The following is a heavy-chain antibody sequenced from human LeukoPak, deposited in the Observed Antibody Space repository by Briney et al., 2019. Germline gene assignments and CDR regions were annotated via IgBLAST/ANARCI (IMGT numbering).Heavy chain of an antibody. CDR3: ARDPRYDILTRAKGQYDY. CDR2: ISYDGSNK. V-gene: IGHV3-30*03. J-gene: IGHJ4*02. CDR1: GFTFSSYG. Sequence: GRSLRLSCAASGFTFSSYGMHWVRQAPGKGLEWVAVISYDGSNKYYADSVKGRFTISRDNSKNTLYLQMNSLRAEDTAVYYCARDPRYDILTRAKGQYDYWGQGTLVTVSS. D-gene: IGHD3-9*01.